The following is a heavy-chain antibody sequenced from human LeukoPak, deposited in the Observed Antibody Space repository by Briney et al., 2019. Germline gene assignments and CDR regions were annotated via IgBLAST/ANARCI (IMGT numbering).Heavy chain of an antibody. CDR3: ARELWFGELWALDY. J-gene: IGHJ4*02. Sequence: ASVRVSCKASGYTFSIYGFSWVRQAPGQGLEWMGWISVYNGNTNYAQKFQGRVTMTTDTSTSTAHMELRSLRSDDTAVYYCARELWFGELWALDYWGQGTLVTVSS. V-gene: IGHV1-18*01. CDR2: ISVYNGNT. D-gene: IGHD3-10*01. CDR1: GYTFSIYG.